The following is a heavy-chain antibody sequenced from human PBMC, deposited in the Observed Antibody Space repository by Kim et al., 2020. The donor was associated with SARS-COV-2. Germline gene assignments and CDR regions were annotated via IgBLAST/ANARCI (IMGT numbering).Heavy chain of an antibody. CDR2: RT. Sequence: RTGNAQNFQGRVTLTRDTSTRTVYMELSSLRSEDTAVFYCARVHSTSWYEYWGQGTLVTVSS. V-gene: IGHV1-46*01. D-gene: IGHD6-13*01. CDR3: ARVHSTSWYEY. J-gene: IGHJ4*02.